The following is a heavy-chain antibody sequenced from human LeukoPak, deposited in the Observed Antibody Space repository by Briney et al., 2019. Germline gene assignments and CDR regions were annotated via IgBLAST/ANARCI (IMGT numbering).Heavy chain of an antibody. CDR2: IYYSGTT. CDR3: ARHASGWYTD. CDR1: GGSISSGDYY. D-gene: IGHD6-19*01. J-gene: IGHJ1*01. Sequence: KPSETLSLTCAVSGGSISSGDYYWGWIRQPPGKGQQWIGSIYYSGTTYYNPFLMSRLTISRDTSKNQFSLRLSSVTTADTAMYYCARHASGWYTDWGQGTLVTVSS. V-gene: IGHV4-39*01.